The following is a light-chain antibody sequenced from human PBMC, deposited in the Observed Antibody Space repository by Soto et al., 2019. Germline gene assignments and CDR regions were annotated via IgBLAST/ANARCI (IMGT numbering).Light chain of an antibody. CDR3: QQYHDWPWT. V-gene: IGKV3-15*01. Sequence: DIVMTQSPATLSVSPGQRATVSCRASQDIGIDLAWYQQKPGQAPRLLIYGASTRATDTPARFSGSGSGTECTLTINGLQSEDFAVYHCQQYHDWPWTFGQGTKVVI. CDR1: QDIGID. J-gene: IGKJ1*01. CDR2: GAS.